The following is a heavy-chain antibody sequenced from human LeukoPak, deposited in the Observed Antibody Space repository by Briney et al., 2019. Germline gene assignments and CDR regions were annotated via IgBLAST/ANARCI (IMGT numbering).Heavy chain of an antibody. J-gene: IGHJ4*02. CDR2: ITNSGNSK. V-gene: IGHV3-48*01. CDR3: ARTRSSGYLTFDX. CDR1: EFTFSSYS. Sequence: TGGSLRLSCAASEFTFSSYSMNWVRQAPGKGLEWVSYITNSGNSKSYADSVKGRFTISRDNTKNSLYLQMNGLRAEDTAVYYCARTRSSGYLTFDXXGXGIXVTVSS. D-gene: IGHD3-22*01.